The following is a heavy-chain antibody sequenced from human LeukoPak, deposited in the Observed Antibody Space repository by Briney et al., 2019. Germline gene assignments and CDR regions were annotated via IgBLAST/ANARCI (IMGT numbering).Heavy chain of an antibody. CDR2: INQDGSEK. CDR3: ARGWASSRRKAFDI. J-gene: IGHJ3*02. Sequence: GGSLRLSCAASGFTFSSYWMNWLRQAPGKGLEWVANINQDGSEKFYVDSVKGRFTISRDNAKNSLYLQLNSLRAEDTAVYYCARGWASSRRKAFDIWGQGTMISVSS. V-gene: IGHV3-7*03. CDR1: GFTFSSYW. D-gene: IGHD3-16*01.